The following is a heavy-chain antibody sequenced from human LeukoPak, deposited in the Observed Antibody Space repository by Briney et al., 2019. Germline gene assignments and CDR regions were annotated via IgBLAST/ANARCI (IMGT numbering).Heavy chain of an antibody. CDR2: ISSSSSYI. V-gene: IGHV3-21*01. D-gene: IGHD6-13*01. J-gene: IGHJ5*02. Sequence: GGSLRLSCAASGFTFSSYSMNWVRQAPGKGLEWVSSISSSSSYIYYADSVKGRFTISRDNSKNTLYLQMNSLRAEDTAVYYCAKDVGAAGTANWFDPWGQGTLVTVSS. CDR1: GFTFSSYS. CDR3: AKDVGAAGTANWFDP.